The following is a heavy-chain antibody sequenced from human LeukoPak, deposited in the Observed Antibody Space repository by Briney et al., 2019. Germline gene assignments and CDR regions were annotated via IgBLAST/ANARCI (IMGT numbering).Heavy chain of an antibody. CDR3: ASGHPVRLLPYSSGWRPFDY. CDR1: GFTFSSYG. CDR2: IWYDGSNK. J-gene: IGHJ4*02. D-gene: IGHD6-19*01. Sequence: QAGVSLRLSCAASGFTFSSYGMHWVRQAPGKGLEWVAVIWYDGSNKYYADSVKGRFTISRDNSKNTLYLQMNSLRAEDKAVYYCASGHPVRLLPYSSGWRPFDYWGQGTLVTVSS. V-gene: IGHV3-33*01.